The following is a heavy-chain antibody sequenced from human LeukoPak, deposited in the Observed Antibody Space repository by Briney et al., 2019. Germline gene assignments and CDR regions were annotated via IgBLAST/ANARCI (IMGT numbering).Heavy chain of an antibody. CDR2: VSSDESNK. CDR3: VYCSGGNCYYAVRGWNY. D-gene: IGHD2-15*01. V-gene: IGHV3-30*03. CDR1: GFTFSDYG. J-gene: IGHJ4*02. Sequence: LSGGSLRLSCAASGFTFSDYGMHWVRQAPGKGLEWVAVVSSDESNKYYADSVKGRFTISRDNSKNTLYLQMNSLRPEDTAIYYCVYCSGGNCYYAVRGWNYWGQGTLVTVSS.